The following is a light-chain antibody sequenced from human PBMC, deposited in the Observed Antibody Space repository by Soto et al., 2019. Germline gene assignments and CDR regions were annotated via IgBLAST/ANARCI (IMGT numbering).Light chain of an antibody. CDR1: SSDVGGYNY. J-gene: IGLJ3*02. Sequence: QSALTQPPSASGSPGQSVTISCTGTSSDVGGYNYVSWYQQHPGKAPKLMIYEVNKRPSGVPDRFSGSKSGNTASLTVSGLQAEDEADYYCSSYAASNNRVFGGGTQLTVL. CDR3: SSYAASNNRV. CDR2: EVN. V-gene: IGLV2-8*01.